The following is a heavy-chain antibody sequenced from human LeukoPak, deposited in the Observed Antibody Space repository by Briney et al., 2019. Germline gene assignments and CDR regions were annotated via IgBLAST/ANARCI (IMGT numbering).Heavy chain of an antibody. J-gene: IGHJ5*02. Sequence: ASVKVSCKASGYTFTSYGISWVRQAPGQGLEWMGWISAYNGNTNYAQKLQGRVTMTTDTSTSTAYMELRSLRSDDPAVYYCARLIDFWSGYYANWFDPWGQGTLVTVSS. D-gene: IGHD3-3*01. CDR2: ISAYNGNT. CDR3: ARLIDFWSGYYANWFDP. V-gene: IGHV1-18*01. CDR1: GYTFTSYG.